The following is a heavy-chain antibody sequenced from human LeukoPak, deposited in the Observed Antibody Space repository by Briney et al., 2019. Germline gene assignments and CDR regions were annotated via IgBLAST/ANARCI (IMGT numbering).Heavy chain of an antibody. CDR1: GFTFSSYW. D-gene: IGHD6-19*01. J-gene: IGHJ6*02. Sequence: GGSLRLSCAASGFTFSSYWMHWVRQAPGKGLVWVSGINSDGSSTSYADSVKGRFTISRDSAKNTLYLQMNSLRAEDTAVYYCARGLAVAGNCMDVWGQGTTVTVSS. V-gene: IGHV3-74*01. CDR2: INSDGSST. CDR3: ARGLAVAGNCMDV.